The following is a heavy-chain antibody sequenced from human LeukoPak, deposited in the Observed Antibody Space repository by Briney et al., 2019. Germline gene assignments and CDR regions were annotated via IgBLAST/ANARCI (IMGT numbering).Heavy chain of an antibody. CDR3: ARGLAAAGTLGSGFDY. CDR1: GFTFSSYA. Sequence: GSLRLSCAASGFTFSSYAMSWIRQPPGKGLEWIGEINHSGSTNYNPSLKSRVTISVDTSKNQLSLKLSSVTAADTAVYYCARGLAAAGTLGSGFDYWGQGTLVTVSS. J-gene: IGHJ4*02. D-gene: IGHD6-13*01. CDR2: INHSGST. V-gene: IGHV4-34*01.